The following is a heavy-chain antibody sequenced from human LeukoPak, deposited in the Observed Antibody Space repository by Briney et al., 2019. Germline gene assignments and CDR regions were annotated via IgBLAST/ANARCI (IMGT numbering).Heavy chain of an antibody. CDR1: GFTFSSYW. CDR2: INSDGSST. CDR3: ARGLKTIAVAGTVYFDN. D-gene: IGHD6-19*01. J-gene: IGHJ4*02. Sequence: GGSLRLSCAASGFTFSSYWMHWVRQAPGKGLVWVSRINSDGSSTSYADSVKGRFTISRDNAKNTLYLQMNSLRAEDTAVYYCARGLKTIAVAGTVYFDNWGQGTLVTVSS. V-gene: IGHV3-74*01.